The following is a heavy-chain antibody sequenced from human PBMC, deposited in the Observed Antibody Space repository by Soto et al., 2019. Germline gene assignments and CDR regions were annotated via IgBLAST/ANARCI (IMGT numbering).Heavy chain of an antibody. Sequence: SETLSLTCAVYGRSFSGYYWSWIRQPPGKGLEWIGEINHSGSTNYNPSLKSRVTISVDTSKNQFSLKLSSVTAADTAVYYCARSSYDYVWGSYRLWFDYWGRGTLVTVSS. D-gene: IGHD3-16*02. CDR1: GRSFSGYY. J-gene: IGHJ4*02. CDR3: ARSSYDYVWGSYRLWFDY. V-gene: IGHV4-34*01. CDR2: INHSGST.